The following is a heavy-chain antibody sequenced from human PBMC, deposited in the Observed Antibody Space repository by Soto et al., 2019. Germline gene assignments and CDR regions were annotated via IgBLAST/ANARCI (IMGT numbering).Heavy chain of an antibody. CDR3: AREHVDTAMVRPYYFDY. CDR2: IYHSGST. CDR1: GGSISSSNW. Sequence: SETLSLTCAVSGGSISSSNWWSWVRQPPGKGLEWIGEIYHSGSTNYNPSLKSRVTISVDKSKNQFSLKLSSVTAADTAVYYCAREHVDTAMVRPYYFDYWGQGTLVTVSS. J-gene: IGHJ4*02. V-gene: IGHV4-4*02. D-gene: IGHD5-18*01.